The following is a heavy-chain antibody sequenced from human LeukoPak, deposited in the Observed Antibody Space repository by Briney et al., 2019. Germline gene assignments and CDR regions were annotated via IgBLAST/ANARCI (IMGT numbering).Heavy chain of an antibody. V-gene: IGHV3-7*03. CDR3: GRRRGMESLDY. CDR2: IKQDGSEK. D-gene: IGHD3-3*01. Sequence: PGGSLRLSCAASGFTFSSYWMSWVRQAPGKGLEWVANIKQDGSEKNCVDSVRGRFTISRDNAKNSLYLQTNSLRAEDTAVYYCGRRRGMESLDYWGQGALVTVSS. CDR1: GFTFSSYW. J-gene: IGHJ4*02.